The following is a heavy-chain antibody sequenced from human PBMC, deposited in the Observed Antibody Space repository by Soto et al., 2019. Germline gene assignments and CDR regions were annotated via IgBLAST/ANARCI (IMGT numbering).Heavy chain of an antibody. CDR1: GFTFSSYS. Sequence: PGGSLTLSCAASGFTFSSYSMNWVRQAPGTGLEWVSSISSSSSYIYYADSVKGRFTISRDNAKNSLYLQMNSRRAEDTAVYYCARGYCSSTSCYGGGSGWYYYMDVWAKGTTVTVSS. V-gene: IGHV3-21*01. D-gene: IGHD2-2*01. CDR3: ARGYCSSTSCYGGGSGWYYYMDV. J-gene: IGHJ6*03. CDR2: ISSSSSYI.